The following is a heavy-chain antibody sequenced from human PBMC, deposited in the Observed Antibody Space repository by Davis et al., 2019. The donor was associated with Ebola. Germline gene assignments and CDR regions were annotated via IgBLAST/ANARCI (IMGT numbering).Heavy chain of an antibody. CDR2: ISWNSGSI. CDR3: AAGGQLWSLYYYGMDV. Sequence: SLKISCAASGFTFDDYAMHWVRQAPGKGLEWVSGISWNSGSIGYADSVKGRFTVSRDNAKNSLSLQMNSLRDEDTAVYYCAAGGQLWSLYYYGMDVWGQGTTVTVSS. J-gene: IGHJ6*02. D-gene: IGHD5-18*01. CDR1: GFTFDDYA. V-gene: IGHV3-9*01.